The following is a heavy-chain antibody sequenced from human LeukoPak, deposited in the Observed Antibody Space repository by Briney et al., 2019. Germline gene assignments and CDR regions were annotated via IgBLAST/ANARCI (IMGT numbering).Heavy chain of an antibody. CDR2: ISGSGGTT. CDR1: GFTVSSNY. V-gene: IGHV3-23*01. Sequence: TGGSLRLSCAASGFTVSSNYMNWVRQAPGKGLEWVSGISGSGGTTYYADSVKGRFTVSRDNSKNTLYLQMDGLRAEDTAVYYCAKDRRQWLTYFDYWGQGTLVTVSS. J-gene: IGHJ4*02. D-gene: IGHD6-19*01. CDR3: AKDRRQWLTYFDY.